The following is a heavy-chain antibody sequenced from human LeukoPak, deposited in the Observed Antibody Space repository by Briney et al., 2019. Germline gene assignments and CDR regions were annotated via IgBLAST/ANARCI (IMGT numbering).Heavy chain of an antibody. D-gene: IGHD3-9*01. CDR2: ISSSSRSTI. Sequence: PGGSLRLSCAASGFTFSSYSMNWVRQAPGKGLEWVSYISSSSRSTIYYADSVKGRFTIPRDNSKNTLYLQMNSLRAEDTAVYYCAKDGGEYYDILTGYYPRLYCMDVWGKGTTVTIST. CDR3: AKDGGEYYDILTGYYPRLYCMDV. J-gene: IGHJ6*04. CDR1: GFTFSSYS. V-gene: IGHV3-48*01.